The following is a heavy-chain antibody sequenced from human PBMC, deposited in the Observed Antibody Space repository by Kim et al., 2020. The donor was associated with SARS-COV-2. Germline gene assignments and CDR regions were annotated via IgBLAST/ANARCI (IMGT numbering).Heavy chain of an antibody. Sequence: ASVKVSCKASGYTFTSYGISWVRQAPGQGLEWMGWISAYNGNTNYAQKLQRRVTMTTDTSTSTAYMELRSLRSDDTAVYYCARDKDSRNYDFWSGLYQRDGMDVWGQGTTVTVSS. D-gene: IGHD3-3*01. J-gene: IGHJ6*02. V-gene: IGHV1-18*01. CDR1: GYTFTSYG. CDR2: ISAYNGNT. CDR3: ARDKDSRNYDFWSGLYQRDGMDV.